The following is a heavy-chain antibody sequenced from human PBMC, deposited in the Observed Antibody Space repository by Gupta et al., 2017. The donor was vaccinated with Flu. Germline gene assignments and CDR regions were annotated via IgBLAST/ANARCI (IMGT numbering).Heavy chain of an antibody. CDR3: ARDHSRSSFALDV. J-gene: IGHJ3*01. CDR1: GGPFSSYT. Sequence: QVQLVQSGTEVKKPGSSVKVSCKASGGPFSSYTITWVRQAPGQGLEWMGKVVPIVGTTNYAQKFQGRVTISADRSTGTAYMELSSLRTDDTAVYYCARDHSRSSFALDVWGQGTMVIVSS. CDR2: VVPIVGTT. D-gene: IGHD6-6*01. V-gene: IGHV1-69*08.